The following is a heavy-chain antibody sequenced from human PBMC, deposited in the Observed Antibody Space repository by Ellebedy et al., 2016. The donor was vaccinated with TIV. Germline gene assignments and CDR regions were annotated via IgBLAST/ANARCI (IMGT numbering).Heavy chain of an antibody. CDR3: SRGIAAVMY. J-gene: IGHJ4*02. Sequence: GESLKISCAASGINVSTNYMIWVRQAPGKGLEWVSSITGSSSYMFHADSVKGRFTISRDNAKNSLYLQMNSLRAEDTAVYYCSRGIAAVMYWGQGTLVTVSS. V-gene: IGHV3-21*01. CDR1: GINVSTNY. D-gene: IGHD6-13*01. CDR2: ITGSSSYM.